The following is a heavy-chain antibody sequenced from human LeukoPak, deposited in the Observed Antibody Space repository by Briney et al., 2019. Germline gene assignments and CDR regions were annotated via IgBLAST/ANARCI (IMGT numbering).Heavy chain of an antibody. Sequence: SETLSLTCTVSGGPISSYYWSWIRQPPGKGLEWIGHIYYSGSTNYNPSLKSRVTISVDTSKNQFSLKLSSVTAADTAVYYCARGQWLYYFDYWGQGTLVTVSS. CDR2: IYYSGST. V-gene: IGHV4-59*01. J-gene: IGHJ4*02. CDR1: GGPISSYY. CDR3: ARGQWLYYFDY. D-gene: IGHD6-19*01.